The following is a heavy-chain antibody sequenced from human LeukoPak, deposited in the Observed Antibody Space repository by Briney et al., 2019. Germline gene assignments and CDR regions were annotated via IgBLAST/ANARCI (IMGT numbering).Heavy chain of an antibody. J-gene: IGHJ4*02. CDR2: ISASGGTI. CDR1: GFTFSSYA. CDR3: AKDGAPQQLVIY. D-gene: IGHD6-13*01. V-gene: IGHV3-23*01. Sequence: PGGSLRLSCAASGFTFSSYAMTWVRQAPGKGLEWVSVISASGGTIYYADSVKGRFTISRDNSKNTLYLQMNSLRAEDTAIYYCAKDGAPQQLVIYWGRGTLVTVSS.